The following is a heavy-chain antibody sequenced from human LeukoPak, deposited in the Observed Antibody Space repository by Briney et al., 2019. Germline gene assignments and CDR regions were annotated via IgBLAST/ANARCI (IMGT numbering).Heavy chain of an antibody. Sequence: GRSLRLSCAASGFTFEDYAMPWVRQAPGKGLEWVSGISWNSGSIGYADSVKGRFTISRDNAKNSLYLQMNSLRAEDTALYYCAKDMGPMTTVTTFDYWGQGTLVTVSS. V-gene: IGHV3-9*01. CDR3: AKDMGPMTTVTTFDY. J-gene: IGHJ4*02. CDR2: ISWNSGSI. CDR1: GFTFEDYA. D-gene: IGHD4-11*01.